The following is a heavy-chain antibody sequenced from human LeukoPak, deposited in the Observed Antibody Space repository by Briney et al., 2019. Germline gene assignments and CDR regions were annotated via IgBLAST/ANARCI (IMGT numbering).Heavy chain of an antibody. J-gene: IGHJ3*02. CDR2: IYTSGST. Sequence: PSETLSLTCTVSGGSISSYYWSWIRQPAGKGLEWIGRIYTSGSTNYNPSLKSRVTMSVDTSKNQFSLKLSSVTAADTAVYYCARFGYYDFWSGYDLDAFDIWGQGTMVTVS. V-gene: IGHV4-4*07. CDR1: GGSISSYY. CDR3: ARFGYYDFWSGYDLDAFDI. D-gene: IGHD3-3*01.